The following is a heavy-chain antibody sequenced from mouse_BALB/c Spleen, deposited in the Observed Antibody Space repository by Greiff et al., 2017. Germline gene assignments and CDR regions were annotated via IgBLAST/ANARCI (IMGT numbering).Heavy chain of an antibody. V-gene: IGHV5-17*02. Sequence: EVKVVESGGGLVKPGGSRKLSCAASGFTFSSFGMHWVRQAPEKGLEWVAYISSGSSTIYYADTVKGRFTISRDNPKNTLFLQMTSLRSEDTAMYYCARWSDYFDYGGQGTTLTVSS. CDR1: GFTFSSFG. CDR2: ISSGSSTI. J-gene: IGHJ2*01. CDR3: ARWSDYFDY.